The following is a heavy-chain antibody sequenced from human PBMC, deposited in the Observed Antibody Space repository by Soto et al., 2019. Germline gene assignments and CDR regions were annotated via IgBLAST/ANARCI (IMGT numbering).Heavy chain of an antibody. V-gene: IGHV3-53*01. CDR3: ARRTAINYYYYGMDV. CDR2: IYSGGST. D-gene: IGHD5-18*01. J-gene: IGHJ6*02. CDR1: GFTFSSYA. Sequence: GGSLRLSCEASGFTFSSYAMSWFRQAPGKGLEWVSVIYSGGSTYYADSVKGRFTISRDNSKNTLYLQMNSLRAEDTAVYYCARRTAINYYYYGMDVWGQGTTVTV.